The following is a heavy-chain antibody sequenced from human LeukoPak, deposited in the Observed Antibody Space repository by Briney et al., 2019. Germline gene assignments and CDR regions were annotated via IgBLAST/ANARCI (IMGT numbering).Heavy chain of an antibody. D-gene: IGHD6-13*01. Sequence: ASVKVSCKASGYTFTGYYMHWVQQAPGQGLEWMGWINPNSGGTNYAQKFQGRVTMTRDTSISTAYMELSRLRSDDTAVYYCARSDRIAGSYFDYWGQGTLVTVSS. CDR1: GYTFTGYY. CDR2: INPNSGGT. CDR3: ARSDRIAGSYFDY. J-gene: IGHJ4*02. V-gene: IGHV1-2*02.